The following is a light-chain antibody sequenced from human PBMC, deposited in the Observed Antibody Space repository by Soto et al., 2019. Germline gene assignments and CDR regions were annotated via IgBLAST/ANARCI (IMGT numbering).Light chain of an antibody. CDR3: SSYTRSGVYV. V-gene: IGLV2-14*01. J-gene: IGLJ1*01. Sequence: QSVLTQPASVSVSPGQSITISCTGTSSDVGGYNAVSWYQQHPGRAPKLMIYDVSNRPSGISNRFSGSKSGSTASLTISGLQAEDDADYYCSSYTRSGVYVFGAGTKVTVL. CDR2: DVS. CDR1: SSDVGGYNA.